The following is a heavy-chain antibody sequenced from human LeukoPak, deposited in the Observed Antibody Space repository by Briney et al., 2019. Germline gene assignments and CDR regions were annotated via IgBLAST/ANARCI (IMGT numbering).Heavy chain of an antibody. J-gene: IGHJ4*02. CDR2: IYYSGTT. D-gene: IGHD6-19*01. CDR3: AREGYASGWNDY. V-gene: IGHV4-59*01. Sequence: PSETLSLTCTVSGASISSYYWSWIRQTPGKGLEWIGYIYYSGTTNYNPSFQRRVTISVDVSKNQFSLKLRSVTAADTAVYYCAREGYASGWNDYWGQGILVTVSS. CDR1: GASISSYY.